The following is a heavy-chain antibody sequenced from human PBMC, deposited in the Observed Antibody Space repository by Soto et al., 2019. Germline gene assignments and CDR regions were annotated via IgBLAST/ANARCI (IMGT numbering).Heavy chain of an antibody. CDR3: AADRGHYYDSSGYYYIPYYFDY. CDR2: IVVGSGNT. Sequence: SVKVSCKASGFTFTSSAVQWVRQARGQRLEWIGWIVVGSGNTNYAQKFQERVTITRDMSTSTAYMELSSLRSEDTAVYYCAADRGHYYDSSGYYYIPYYFDYWGQGTLVTVSS. V-gene: IGHV1-58*01. J-gene: IGHJ4*02. D-gene: IGHD3-22*01. CDR1: GFTFTSSA.